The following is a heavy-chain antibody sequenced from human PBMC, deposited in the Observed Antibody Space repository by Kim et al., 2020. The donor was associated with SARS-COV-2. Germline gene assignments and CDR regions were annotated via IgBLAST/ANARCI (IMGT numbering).Heavy chain of an antibody. D-gene: IGHD1-26*01. CDR3: ASVFPRSGSYDF. CDR1: GFTFRSYA. V-gene: IGHV3-64*02. CDR2: STDNGVTT. J-gene: IGHJ4*02. Sequence: GGSLRLSCAGSGFTFRSYAMQWVRQAPGKGLEYVSASTDNGVTTFYADSVKGRFTISRDNSKNRVYLQMGSLRPEDTAVYYCASVFPRSGSYDFWGQGIL.